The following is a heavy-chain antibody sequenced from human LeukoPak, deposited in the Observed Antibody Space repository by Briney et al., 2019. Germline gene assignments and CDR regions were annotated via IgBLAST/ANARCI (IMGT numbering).Heavy chain of an antibody. Sequence: SEILSLTCAVYGGSFSGYHWAWIRQPPGKGLEWLGSVYYSGRTYYNPSLESRVTMSADTSKNQFSLEVNSVTAADTAVYYCARDTGWFGKQYFDYWGQGTLVTVSS. CDR2: VYYSGRT. CDR3: ARDTGWFGKQYFDY. CDR1: GGSFSGYH. J-gene: IGHJ4*02. V-gene: IGHV4-34*10. D-gene: IGHD3-10*01.